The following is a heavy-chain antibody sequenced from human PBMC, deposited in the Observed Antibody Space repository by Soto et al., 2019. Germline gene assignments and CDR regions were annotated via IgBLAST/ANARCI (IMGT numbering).Heavy chain of an antibody. CDR1: GFTFSTYA. CDR2: ITTTGGST. V-gene: IGHV3-23*01. J-gene: IGHJ4*02. D-gene: IGHD5-18*01. CDR3: AKSSGYHLPWD. Sequence: GGSLRLSCAASGFTFSTYAMTWVRQAPGKGLEWVSTITTTGGSTYYADSVKGRFTISRANSKNTLYLQMNSLRAEDTAVYYCAKSSGYHLPWDWGQGTLVTVSS.